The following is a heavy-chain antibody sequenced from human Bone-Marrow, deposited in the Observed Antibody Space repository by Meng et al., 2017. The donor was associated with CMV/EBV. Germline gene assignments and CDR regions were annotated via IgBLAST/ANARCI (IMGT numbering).Heavy chain of an antibody. CDR1: GYTFTSYY. Sequence: ASVKVSCKASGYTFTSYYMHWVRQAPGQGLEWMGIINPSGGSTSYAQKFQGRVTMTRDTSTSTVYMELSSLRSEDTAVYYCARDREWIREEDWFDPWGQGTLVTVSS. CDR3: ARDREWIREEDWFDP. J-gene: IGHJ5*02. V-gene: IGHV1-46*01. CDR2: INPSGGST. D-gene: IGHD5-18*01.